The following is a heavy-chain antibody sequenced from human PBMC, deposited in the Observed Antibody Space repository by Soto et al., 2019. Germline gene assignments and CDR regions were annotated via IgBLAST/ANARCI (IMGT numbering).Heavy chain of an antibody. CDR1: GYIFTTYW. V-gene: IGHV5-51*01. D-gene: IGHD3-9*01. CDR2: IYPGDSDT. J-gene: IGHJ3*02. CDR3: ARRLRYDAFDI. Sequence: GESLKISCKGSGYIFTTYWIGWVRQMPGKGLEWMGIIYPGDSDTRYSPSFQGQVTISADKSISTAYLQWSSLKASDTAMYYCARRLRYDAFDIWGQGTMVTVSS.